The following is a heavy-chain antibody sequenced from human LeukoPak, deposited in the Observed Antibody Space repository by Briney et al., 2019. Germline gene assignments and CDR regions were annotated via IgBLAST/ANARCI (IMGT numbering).Heavy chain of an antibody. J-gene: IGHJ4*02. D-gene: IGHD1-26*01. CDR1: GGTFSRYA. V-gene: IGHV1-69*01. CDR3: ARARRIVGATDTFDY. Sequence: GSSVKVSCKASGGTFSRYAISWVRQAPGQGLEWMGGIIPIFGTANYAQKFQGRVTITADESTSTAYMELSSLRSDDTAVYYCARARRIVGATDTFDYWGQGTLVTVSS. CDR2: IIPIFGTA.